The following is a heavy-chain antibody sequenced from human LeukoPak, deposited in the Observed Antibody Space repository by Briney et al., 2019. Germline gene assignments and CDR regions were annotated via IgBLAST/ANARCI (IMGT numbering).Heavy chain of an antibody. J-gene: IGHJ6*02. CDR2: LNPNRGGT. D-gene: IGHD3-16*01. V-gene: IGHV1-2*02. CDR3: ARDAPISGGDDYYGMDG. CDR1: RYTLTGYY. Sequence: GASVKDSCEASRYTLTGYYMHRVPPAPGQGLGWMCWLNPNRGGTNYAQKIQGRVTMTRDTSINTAYMKLSRLRSDDTAVYYCARDAPISGGDDYYGMDGWGQGTTVTASS.